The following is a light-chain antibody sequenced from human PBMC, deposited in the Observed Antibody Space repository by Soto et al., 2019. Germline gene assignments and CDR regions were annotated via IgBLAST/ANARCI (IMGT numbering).Light chain of an antibody. J-gene: IGLJ1*01. V-gene: IGLV2-14*01. CDR1: SSDVGGYNY. Sequence: QSALTQPASVSGSPGQSITISCTGTSSDVGGYNYVSWYQQLPGKVPKLMIYDVSNRPSGVSNRFSGSKSGNTASLTISGLQAEDEADYYCSSYRSSSSTPYVFGTGTKLTVL. CDR3: SSYRSSSSTPYV. CDR2: DVS.